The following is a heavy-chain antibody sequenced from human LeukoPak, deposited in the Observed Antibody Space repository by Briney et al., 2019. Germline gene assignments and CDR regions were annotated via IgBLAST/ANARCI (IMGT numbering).Heavy chain of an antibody. CDR1: GFTVSSNY. J-gene: IGHJ4*02. CDR3: ARSAGIEATIVLSY. D-gene: IGHD5-12*01. Sequence: GGSLRLSCAASGFTVSSNYMSWVRQAPGKGLEWVSLIYSGGSTYYADSVKGRFAISRDNSKNTLYLQMNSLKAEDTAVYYCARSAGIEATIVLSYWGQGTLVTVSS. V-gene: IGHV3-66*01. CDR2: IYSGGST.